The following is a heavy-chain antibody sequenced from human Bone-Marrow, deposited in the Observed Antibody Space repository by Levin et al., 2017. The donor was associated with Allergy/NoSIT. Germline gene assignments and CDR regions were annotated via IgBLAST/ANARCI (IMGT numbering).Heavy chain of an antibody. CDR1: GGSISRSTYY. CDR3: ARSLPHYDMLTGKYFNGPAYFDY. J-gene: IGHJ4*02. CDR2: IHYSGDT. D-gene: IGHD3-9*01. V-gene: IGHV4-39*01. Sequence: NTSETLSLTCTVSGGSISRSTYYWAWIRQPPGKGLDWIGSIHYSGDTNYNPSLKSRVTISVDTSNNQFSVRLSSVTAADTAVYYCARSLPHYDMLTGKYFNGPAYFDYWGQGTLVAVSS.